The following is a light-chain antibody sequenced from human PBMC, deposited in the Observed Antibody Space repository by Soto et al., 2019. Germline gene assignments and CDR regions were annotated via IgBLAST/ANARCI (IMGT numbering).Light chain of an antibody. CDR3: EQTYSTPVT. CDR1: QGISSY. J-gene: IGKJ5*01. Sequence: IQLTQSPASLSASVGDRVTITCRASQGISSYLAWYQQKPGKAPKLLIYAASTLQSGVPLRFSGSGSGTEFTLTISSLQPEDFAIYYCEQTYSTPVTFGQGTRLEIK. CDR2: AAS. V-gene: IGKV1-39*01.